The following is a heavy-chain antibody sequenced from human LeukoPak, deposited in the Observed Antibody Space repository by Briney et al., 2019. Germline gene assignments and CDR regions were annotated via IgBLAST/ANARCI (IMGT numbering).Heavy chain of an antibody. V-gene: IGHV3-30*02. Sequence: GGSLRLSCAASGFSFNSYTMSWVRQAPGKGLEWVAFIRNNGNTEYNTDFVKGRFTISRDNSKNTVCLQMDSLRVEDTALYYCAKDHPVFEYWGQGTLVTVSS. CDR1: GFSFNSYT. CDR3: AKDHPVFEY. CDR2: IRNNGNTE. J-gene: IGHJ4*02.